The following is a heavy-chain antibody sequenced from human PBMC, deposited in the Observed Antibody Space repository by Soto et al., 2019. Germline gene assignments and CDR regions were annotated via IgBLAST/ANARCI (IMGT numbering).Heavy chain of an antibody. Sequence: ASVKVSCKASGYTFTSYDINWVRQATGQGLEWMGWMNPNSGNTGYAQKFQGRVTMTRNTSISTAYMELSSLRSEDTAVYYCARGGDYDILTGYYYNWFDPWGQGTLVTVSS. CDR2: MNPNSGNT. CDR1: GYTFTSYD. CDR3: ARGGDYDILTGYYYNWFDP. J-gene: IGHJ5*02. D-gene: IGHD3-9*01. V-gene: IGHV1-8*01.